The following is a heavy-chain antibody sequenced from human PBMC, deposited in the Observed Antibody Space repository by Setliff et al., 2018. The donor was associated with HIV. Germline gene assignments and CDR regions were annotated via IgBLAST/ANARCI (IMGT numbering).Heavy chain of an antibody. J-gene: IGHJ1*01. CDR1: GASINSYF. CDR2: IYYTGST. CDR3: AGVNYYDASGLRAEYFQL. V-gene: IGHV4-59*01. D-gene: IGHD3-22*01. Sequence: SETLSLTCTVSGASINSYFWSWIRQPPGKGPEWLGYIYYTGSTNYNPALESRITMSVDTSKNQFSLTLKSVTAADTGVYYCAGVNYYDASGLRAEYFQLWGQGTQGTVS.